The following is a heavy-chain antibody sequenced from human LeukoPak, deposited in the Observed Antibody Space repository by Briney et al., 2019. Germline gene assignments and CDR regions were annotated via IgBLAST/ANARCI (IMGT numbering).Heavy chain of an antibody. J-gene: IGHJ4*02. CDR1: ALSPSGFY. CDR2: IHPHVGVT. Sequence: GDSVKVSCKPSALSPSGFYIHWVRQPPGQGLEWMGYIHPHVGVTSFPQKFQGRVTLSTDTSISAAYMELSSLISDDTAMYYCVREGNEVLTKNFDHWGQGALVTVSS. V-gene: IGHV1-2*02. CDR3: VREGNEVLTKNFDH. D-gene: IGHD4/OR15-4a*01.